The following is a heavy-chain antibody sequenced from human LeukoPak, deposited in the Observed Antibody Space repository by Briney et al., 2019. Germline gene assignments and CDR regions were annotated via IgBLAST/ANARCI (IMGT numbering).Heavy chain of an antibody. D-gene: IGHD4-17*01. CDR3: ARVPDPSVNYYYGMDV. CDR1: GGSISSYY. J-gene: IGHJ6*04. CDR2: IYYSGST. Sequence: SETLSLTCTVSGGSISSYYWSWIRQPPRKGLEWIGYIYYSGSTNYNPSLKSRVTISVDTSKNQFSLKLSSVTAADTAVYYCARVPDPSVNYYYGMDVWGKGTTVTVSS. V-gene: IGHV4-59*01.